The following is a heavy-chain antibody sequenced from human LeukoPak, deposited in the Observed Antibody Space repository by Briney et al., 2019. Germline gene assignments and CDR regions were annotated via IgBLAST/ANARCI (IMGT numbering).Heavy chain of an antibody. CDR3: ARVVLATAGPLDY. V-gene: IGHV3-30*02. J-gene: IGHJ4*02. Sequence: GGSLRLSCAASGFTFSSYGMHWVRQAPGKGLEWVAFIRYDGSNKYYADSVKGRFTISRDNSKNTLYLQMNSLRAEDTAVYYCARVVLATAGPLDYWGQGTLVTVSS. D-gene: IGHD6-13*01. CDR1: GFTFSSYG. CDR2: IRYDGSNK.